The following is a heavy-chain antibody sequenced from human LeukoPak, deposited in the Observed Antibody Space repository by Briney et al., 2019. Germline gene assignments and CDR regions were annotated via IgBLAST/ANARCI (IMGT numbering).Heavy chain of an antibody. CDR2: INSDGSNI. V-gene: IGHV3-74*01. J-gene: IGHJ4*02. Sequence: GGSLRLSCAASGFTFSYYWMHWVRQTPGKGLVWVSRINSDGSNIRYADSVKGRFTISRDNAKNTLYLQMNSLRAEDTAVYYCARDSRGRGDCFDYWGQGTLVTVSS. CDR3: ARDSRGRGDCFDY. CDR1: GFTFSYYW. D-gene: IGHD4-17*01.